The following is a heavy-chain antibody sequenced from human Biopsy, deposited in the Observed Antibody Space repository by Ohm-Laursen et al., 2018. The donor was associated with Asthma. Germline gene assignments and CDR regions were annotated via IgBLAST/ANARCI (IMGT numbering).Heavy chain of an antibody. J-gene: IGHJ3*02. CDR3: ARTHERWTSIQDDALDI. CDR1: GFSISIYD. CDR2: ISYDGGNK. D-gene: IGHD4-23*01. Sequence: SLRLSCTASGFSISIYDIHWVRQAPGKGLEWVAVISYDGGNKFYGDSVKGRFTLSRDNSRNTLYLQMNSLRVEDTAIYYCARTHERWTSIQDDALDIWGQGTMVIVSS. V-gene: IGHV3-30*03.